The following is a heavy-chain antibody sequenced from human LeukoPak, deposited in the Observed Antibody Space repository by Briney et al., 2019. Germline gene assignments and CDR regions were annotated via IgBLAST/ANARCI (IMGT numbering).Heavy chain of an antibody. Sequence: GSLRLSCAASGFTFDDSAMHWVRQAPGKGLEWVSISSWDDNTEYYADSVKGRFTISRDNSKTSLYLQMNSLRTEDTAVYYCGKGPRRCTGCDGFDILGQGTMVTVSS. J-gene: IGHJ3*02. CDR3: GKGPRRCTGCDGFDI. D-gene: IGHD1-14*01. CDR2: SSWDDNTE. V-gene: IGHV3-43*01. CDR1: GFTFDDSA.